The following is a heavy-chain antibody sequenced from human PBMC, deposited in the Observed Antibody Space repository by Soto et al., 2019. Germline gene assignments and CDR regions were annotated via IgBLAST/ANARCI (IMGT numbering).Heavy chain of an antibody. CDR1: GASISGFY. CDR3: VRDGTKTLRDWFDP. J-gene: IGHJ5*02. CDR2: IYATGTT. Sequence: SETLSLTCTVSGASISGFYWSWIRKPAGKGLEWIGRIYATGTTDYNPSLKSRVMMSVDTSKKQFSLKLRSVTAADTAVYYCVRDGTKTLRDWFDPWGQGISVTVSS. V-gene: IGHV4-4*07. D-gene: IGHD1-1*01.